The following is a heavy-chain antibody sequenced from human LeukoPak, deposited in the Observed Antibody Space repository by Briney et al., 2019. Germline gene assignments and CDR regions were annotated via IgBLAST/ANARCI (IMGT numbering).Heavy chain of an antibody. CDR3: ARDPNGDYIGAFGM. Sequence: SGGSLRLSCTASGFTFSAYAMMWVRQAPGKGPEWVSAIRGGGGGAFYADSVKGRFTISRDNSKYTLFLQMNSLRAEDTAVYYCARDPNGDYIGAFGMWGPGTMVTVSS. CDR2: IRGGGGGA. V-gene: IGHV3-23*01. D-gene: IGHD4-17*01. CDR1: GFTFSAYA. J-gene: IGHJ3*02.